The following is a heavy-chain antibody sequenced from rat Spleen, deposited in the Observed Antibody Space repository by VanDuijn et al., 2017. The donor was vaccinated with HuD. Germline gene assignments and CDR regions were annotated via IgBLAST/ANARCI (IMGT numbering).Heavy chain of an antibody. CDR1: GFTFSNYD. CDR2: ISTGGGNT. Sequence: EVQLVESGGGAVQPGRSLKLSCAASGFTFSNYDMAWVRQAPTKGLEWVASISTGGGNTYYRDSVKGRFTISRDNAKSTLYLQMDSLRSEDTATYYCARSLSYAHYFWYFDFWGPGTMVTVSS. CDR3: ARSLSYAHYFWYFDF. V-gene: IGHV5-25*01. D-gene: IGHD1-12*01. J-gene: IGHJ1*01.